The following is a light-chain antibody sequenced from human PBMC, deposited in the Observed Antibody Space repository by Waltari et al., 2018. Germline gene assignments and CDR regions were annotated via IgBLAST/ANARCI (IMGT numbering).Light chain of an antibody. V-gene: IGLV2-23*02. J-gene: IGLJ2*01. CDR3: QSYDLNSRVV. CDR2: EVT. CDR1: TGDFASYNL. Sequence: QSALTQPASVAVSPGQSSTISCPGTTGDFASYNLVPWYQHHPAKAPKLIIFEVTKRPSGVSDRFSGSIDSSSNSAFLTISGLITEDEADYYCQSYDLNSRVVFGGRTKLTVL.